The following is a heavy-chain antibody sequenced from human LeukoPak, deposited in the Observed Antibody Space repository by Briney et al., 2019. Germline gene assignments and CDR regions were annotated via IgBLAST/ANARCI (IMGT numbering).Heavy chain of an antibody. D-gene: IGHD3-9*01. CDR3: ARVLGLTGPGRLQH. Sequence: GGSLRLSCAASGFTFNRHGMSWVRQAPGKGLEWVAGISVSGDMTYYADSVKGRFTISRDNSKNTLYLQMNSLRAEDTAVYYCARVLGLTGPGRLQHWGQGTLVTVSS. CDR2: ISVSGDMT. V-gene: IGHV3-23*01. J-gene: IGHJ1*01. CDR1: GFTFNRHG.